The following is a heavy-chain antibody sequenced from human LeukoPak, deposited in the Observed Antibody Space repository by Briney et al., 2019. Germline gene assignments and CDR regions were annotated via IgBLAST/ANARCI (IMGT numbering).Heavy chain of an antibody. V-gene: IGHV4-59*01. CDR3: ARAFGYYDTSGYYYPDPYWYFDL. CDR1: GDSISNYY. CDR2: IYDGGST. J-gene: IGHJ2*01. Sequence: SETLSLTCTVSGDSISNYYWSLIRQPPGKGLEWIGYIYDGGSTNYNPSLKSRVTISVDTSKNHFSLKLTSVTAADTAVYYCARAFGYYDTSGYYYPDPYWYFDLWGRGTLVTVSS. D-gene: IGHD3-22*01.